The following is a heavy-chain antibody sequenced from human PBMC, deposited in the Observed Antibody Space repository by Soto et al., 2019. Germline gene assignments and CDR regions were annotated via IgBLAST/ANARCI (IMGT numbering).Heavy chain of an antibody. CDR1: GGSISSGGYY. CDR3: ANRDGYNYYFDY. Sequence: SETLSLTCTVSGGSISSGGYYWSWIRQHPGKGLEWIGYIYYSGSTYYNPSLKSRVTISVDTSKNQFSLKLSSVTAADTAVYYCANRDGYNYYFDYWGQGTLVTVSS. V-gene: IGHV4-31*03. CDR2: IYYSGST. D-gene: IGHD5-12*01. J-gene: IGHJ4*02.